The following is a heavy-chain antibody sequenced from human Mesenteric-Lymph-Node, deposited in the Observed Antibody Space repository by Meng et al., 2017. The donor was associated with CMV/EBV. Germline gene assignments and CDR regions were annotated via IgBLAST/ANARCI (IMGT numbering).Heavy chain of an antibody. J-gene: IGHJ3*02. CDR3: ARSGASNGGAFDI. CDR1: GFTFDDYA. CDR2: ISWNSGSI. D-gene: IGHD2-8*01. V-gene: IGHV3-9*01. Sequence: GGSLRLSCAASGFTFDDYAMHWVRQAPGKGLEWVSGISWNSGSIGYADSVKGRFTISRDNSKNTLYLQMNSLRADDTAVYYCARSGASNGGAFDIWGQGTMVTVSS.